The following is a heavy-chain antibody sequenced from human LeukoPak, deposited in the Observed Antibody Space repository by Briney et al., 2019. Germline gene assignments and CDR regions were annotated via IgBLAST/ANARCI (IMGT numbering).Heavy chain of an antibody. J-gene: IGHJ5*02. CDR3: ARRGAYYDSSGYSPNWFDP. Sequence: GESLKISCKGSGYSFTSYWIGWVRQMPGKGLEWMGIIYPGDSDTRYSPSFQGQVTISADKSISTAYLQWSSLKASDTAMYYCARRGAYYDSSGYSPNWFDPWGQGTLVTVSS. V-gene: IGHV5-51*01. D-gene: IGHD3-22*01. CDR1: GYSFTSYW. CDR2: IYPGDSDT.